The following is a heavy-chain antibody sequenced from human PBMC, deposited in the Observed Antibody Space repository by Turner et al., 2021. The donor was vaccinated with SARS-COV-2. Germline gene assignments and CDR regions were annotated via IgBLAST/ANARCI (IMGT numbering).Heavy chain of an antibody. D-gene: IGHD6-6*01. Sequence: EVQLVGSGGNLVQPGGSLRLSCAVSGFTVSSNYMSWVRQAPGKGLEWVSVIYSGGSTYYADSVKGRFTISRDNSKNILYLQMNSLRAEDTAVYYCARVGIAARPDFDYWGQGTLVTVSS. CDR2: IYSGGST. V-gene: IGHV3-66*01. CDR1: GFTVSSNY. CDR3: ARVGIAARPDFDY. J-gene: IGHJ4*02.